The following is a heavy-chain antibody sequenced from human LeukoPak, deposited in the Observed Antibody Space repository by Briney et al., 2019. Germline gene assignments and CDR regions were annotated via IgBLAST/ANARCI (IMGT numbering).Heavy chain of an antibody. CDR1: GFTFNNAW. Sequence: GGSLRLSCAASGFTFNNAWMSWVRQAPGKGLEWVGRIKSKADGGTADYVAPVKGRFTISRDDAKNTVYLEMNSLKTEDTAVYFCTTGGSWYDPGHWGQGTLVTVSS. V-gene: IGHV3-15*01. J-gene: IGHJ4*02. CDR2: IKSKADGGTA. CDR3: TTGGSWYDPGH. D-gene: IGHD6-13*01.